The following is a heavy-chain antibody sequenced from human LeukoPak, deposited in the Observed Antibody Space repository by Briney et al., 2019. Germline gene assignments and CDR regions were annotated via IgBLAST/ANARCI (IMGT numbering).Heavy chain of an antibody. CDR1: GYTFTGYY. V-gene: IGHV1-2*06. D-gene: IGHD1-14*01. CDR3: ARDSNQEAFDT. Sequence: SVKVSCKASGYTFTGYYIYWVRQAPGQRLEWMGQISPHSGGTNYAQKFQGRVTMTRDTSISTAYMELSNLRSEDTAVYYCARDSNQEAFDTWGQGTMVTVSS. J-gene: IGHJ3*02. CDR2: ISPHSGGT.